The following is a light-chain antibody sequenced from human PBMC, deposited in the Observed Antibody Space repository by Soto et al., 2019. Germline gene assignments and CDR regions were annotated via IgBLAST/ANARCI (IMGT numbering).Light chain of an antibody. V-gene: IGKV3-11*01. Sequence: EIVLTQSPATLSSFPGDRVTLSCRASQAVNTRLAWYQHKPGQAPRLLIYLASNTAAGVPAGFSGSGSGTDFALTISNAEPEDFAVYYCHQRQSWPRTFGQETTVDIK. CDR1: QAVNTR. CDR3: HQRQSWPRT. J-gene: IGKJ1*01. CDR2: LAS.